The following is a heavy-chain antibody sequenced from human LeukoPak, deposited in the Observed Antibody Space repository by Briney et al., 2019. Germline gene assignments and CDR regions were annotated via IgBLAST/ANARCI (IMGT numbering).Heavy chain of an antibody. D-gene: IGHD3-22*01. CDR3: AGAYVLNYYDSSGYLFDY. CDR2: IYYSGST. Sequence: PSETLSLTCTVSGGSISSGGYYWSWLRQHPGKGLEWIGYIYYSGSTYYNPSLKSRVTISVYTSKNQFSLKLSSVTAADTAVYYCAGAYVLNYYDSSGYLFDYWGQGTLVTVSS. CDR1: GGSISSGGYY. V-gene: IGHV4-31*03. J-gene: IGHJ4*02.